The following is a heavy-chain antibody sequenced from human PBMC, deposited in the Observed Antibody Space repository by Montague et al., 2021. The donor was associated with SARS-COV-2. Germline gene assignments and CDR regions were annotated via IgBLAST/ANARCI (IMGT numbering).Heavy chain of an antibody. Sequence: SLRLSCAASGFTFSNSAMNWVRQAPGKGLEWVSGSSGSDGGTHYADSVKGRFTISRDNSKNVLYLQMNSLRAEGTALYYCAKDSYYYGMEYGMDVWGQGTTITVSS. CDR2: SSGSDGGT. J-gene: IGHJ6*01. CDR3: AKDSYYYGMEYGMDV. V-gene: IGHV3-23*01. CDR1: GFTFSNSA. D-gene: IGHD3-10*01.